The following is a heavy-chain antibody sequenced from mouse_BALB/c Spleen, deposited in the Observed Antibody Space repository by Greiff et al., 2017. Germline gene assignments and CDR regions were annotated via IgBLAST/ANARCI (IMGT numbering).Heavy chain of an antibody. CDR2: IDPENGDT. CDR1: GFNIKDYY. V-gene: IGHV14-4*02. Sequence: DVQLQESGAELVRSGASVKLSCTASGFNIKDYYMHWVKQRPEQGLEWIGWIDPENGDTEYAPKFQGKATMTADTSSNTAYLQLSSLTSEDTAVYYCNPTAMDYWGQGTSVTVSS. J-gene: IGHJ4*01. D-gene: IGHD1-1*01. CDR3: NPTAMDY.